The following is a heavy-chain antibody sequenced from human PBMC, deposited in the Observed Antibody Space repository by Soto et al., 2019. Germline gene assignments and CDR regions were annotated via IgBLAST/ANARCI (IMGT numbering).Heavy chain of an antibody. Sequence: PSQTLSLTCAVVTASLGDHYWAWIRQSPDKGLEWIGEVHPSGSTDYNPSLKSRPTLSLDTSKSQFSLKVASVTAADTAVYFCARGKPSGYRFGPRNFFYYGLDVWGPGTTVTVSS. CDR1: TASLGDHY. D-gene: IGHD5-18*01. V-gene: IGHV4-34*01. J-gene: IGHJ6*02. CDR3: ARGKPSGYRFGPRNFFYYGLDV. CDR2: VHPSGST.